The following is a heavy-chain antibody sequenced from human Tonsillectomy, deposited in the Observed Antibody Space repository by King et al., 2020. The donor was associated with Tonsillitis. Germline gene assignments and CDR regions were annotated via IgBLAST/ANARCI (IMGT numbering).Heavy chain of an antibody. CDR2: IKSKTDGGTT. Sequence: VQLVESGGGLVKPGGSLRLSCAASGFTFSNAWMSWVHQAPGKGLEWVGRIKSKTDGGTTDYAAPVKGRFTISRDDSKNTLYLQMNSLKTEDTAVYYCTTDGFEDSDAFDIWGQGTMVTVSS. D-gene: IGHD3-16*01. J-gene: IGHJ3*02. V-gene: IGHV3-15*01. CDR3: TTDGFEDSDAFDI. CDR1: GFTFSNAW.